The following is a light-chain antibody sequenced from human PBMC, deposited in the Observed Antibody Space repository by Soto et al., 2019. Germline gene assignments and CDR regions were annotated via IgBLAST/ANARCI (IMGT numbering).Light chain of an antibody. V-gene: IGKV1-27*01. J-gene: IGKJ4*01. CDR2: AAS. Sequence: DIQMPQSPSSLSASVGDRVTITCRASQGISKYLAWYQQKPGKVPKVLIYAASTLQSGVPSRFSGSGSGTDFTLTISSLQPEDVATYYCQKYNSAPLTFGGGTKVELK. CDR1: QGISKY. CDR3: QKYNSAPLT.